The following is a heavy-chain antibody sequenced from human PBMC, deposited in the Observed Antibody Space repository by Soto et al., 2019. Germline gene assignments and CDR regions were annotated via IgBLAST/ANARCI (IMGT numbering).Heavy chain of an antibody. CDR2: ISGYNGDT. D-gene: IGHD2-15*01. J-gene: IGHJ4*02. Sequence: ASVKVSCKASGYTFTSYGISWVRQAPGQGLEWMGWISGYNGDTNYAQKLQGRVTMTTDTSRTTAYMELRSLRSDDTAVYYCARADPDFSCGICNPRLQTYLDIWGQGTLVTVSS. V-gene: IGHV1-18*01. CDR1: GYTFTSYG. CDR3: ARADPDFSCGICNPRLQTYLDI.